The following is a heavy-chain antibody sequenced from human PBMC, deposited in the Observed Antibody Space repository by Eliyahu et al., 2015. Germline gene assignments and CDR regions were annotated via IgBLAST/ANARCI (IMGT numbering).Heavy chain of an antibody. CDR1: GFTFSDYY. J-gene: IGHJ4*02. CDR3: ARSSGSFRQFDY. V-gene: IGHV3-72*01. Sequence: EVQLVESGGGLVQPGGSLRLSCAASGFTFSDYYMDWVRQVPGKGLGWVGRSRNKANSYTTEYAASVKGRFSISRDDSKNSLYLQMNSLNIEDTAVYFCARSSGSFRQFDYWGQGTLVTVSS. D-gene: IGHD1-26*01. CDR2: SRNKANSYTT.